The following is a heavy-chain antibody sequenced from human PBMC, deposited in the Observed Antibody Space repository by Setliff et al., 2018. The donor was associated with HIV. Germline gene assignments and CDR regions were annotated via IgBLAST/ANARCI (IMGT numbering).Heavy chain of an antibody. Sequence: SETLSLTCTVSGDSISTFYWNWIRQPPGKGLEWIGYIYDSGSTNYNPSLKSRVTISVDTSRNQFSLKLSSVTAADTAVYFCARGAPYDYVWGSYRHFDYWGQGTLVTVSS. CDR1: GDSISTFY. CDR3: ARGAPYDYVWGSYRHFDY. J-gene: IGHJ4*02. CDR2: IYDSGST. D-gene: IGHD3-16*02. V-gene: IGHV4-59*01.